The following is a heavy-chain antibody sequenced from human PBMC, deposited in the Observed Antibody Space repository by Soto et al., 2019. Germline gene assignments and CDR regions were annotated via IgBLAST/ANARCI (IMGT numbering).Heavy chain of an antibody. CDR3: ARVSWERPTYGMDV. CDR1: GFTFSSYS. D-gene: IGHD1-26*01. V-gene: IGHV3-21*01. J-gene: IGHJ6*02. CDR2: ISSSSSYI. Sequence: PGGSLRLSCAASGFTFSSYSMNWVRQAPGKGLEWVSAISSSSSYIYYADSVKGRFTISRDNAKNSLSLQMNSLRAEDTAVYYCARVSWERPTYGMDVWGQGTTVTVS.